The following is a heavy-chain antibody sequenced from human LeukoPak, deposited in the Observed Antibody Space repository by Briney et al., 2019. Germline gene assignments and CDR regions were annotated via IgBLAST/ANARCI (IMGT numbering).Heavy chain of an antibody. CDR1: GYTFTGYY. J-gene: IGHJ1*01. V-gene: IGHV1-2*02. D-gene: IGHD6-13*01. CDR2: INSKSGGT. Sequence: ASVTVSCKASGYTFTGYYMHWVRQAPGQGLEWMGWINSKSGGTNYAQKFQGRVTMTRDTSISAAYMELSRLRSDDTAVYYCARSMAPSGSLYFQDWGQGIVVTVSS. CDR3: ARSMAPSGSLYFQD.